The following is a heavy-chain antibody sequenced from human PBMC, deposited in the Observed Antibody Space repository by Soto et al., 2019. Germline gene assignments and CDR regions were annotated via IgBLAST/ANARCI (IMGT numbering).Heavy chain of an antibody. CDR1: GDTFSFYT. CDR3: ATSYGRGYRPFDY. D-gene: IGHD3-10*02. Sequence: QVQLVQSGAELKKPGSSVKVSCKASGDTFSFYTINWVRQAPGLGLEWMGRVNPILSMSNYAQKFQGRVTMTADKSTSTAYRELRSLGSEDRPFYSGATSYGRGYRPFDYGGRGALVTVPS. V-gene: IGHV1-69*02. J-gene: IGHJ4*02. CDR2: VNPILSMS.